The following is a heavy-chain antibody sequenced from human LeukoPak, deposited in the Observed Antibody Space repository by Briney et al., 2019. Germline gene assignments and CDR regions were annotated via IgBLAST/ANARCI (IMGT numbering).Heavy chain of an antibody. CDR1: GFTFSSYEMN. V-gene: IGHV4-30-4*08. J-gene: IGHJ4*02. Sequence: LRLSCAASGFTFSSYEMNWIRQPPGKGLEWIGYIYYSGSTYYNPSLKSRVTISVDTSKNQFSLKLSSVTAADTAVYYCARGVISLGAGGYCSSTSCTTFDYWGQGTLVTVSS. CDR3: ARGVISLGAGGYCSSTSCTTFDY. CDR2: IYYSGST. D-gene: IGHD2-2*01.